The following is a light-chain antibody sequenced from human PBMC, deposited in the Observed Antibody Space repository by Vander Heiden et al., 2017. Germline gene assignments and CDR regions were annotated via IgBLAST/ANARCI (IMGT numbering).Light chain of an antibody. CDR1: SSNIGKND. CDR2: RSD. Sequence: QSVLTPPPSASGTPGPKVSMSCSGSSSNIGKNDVSWYEQLPGTAPKLLIYRSDQRPSGVPDRFSGSKSGTSASLAIGGLRSEDEATYYCATWDDSLSSPVFGGGTKLTV. CDR3: ATWDDSLSSPV. V-gene: IGLV1-47*01. J-gene: IGLJ3*02.